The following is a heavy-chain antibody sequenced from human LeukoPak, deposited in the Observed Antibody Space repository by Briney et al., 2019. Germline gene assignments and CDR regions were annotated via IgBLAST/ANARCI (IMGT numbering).Heavy chain of an antibody. J-gene: IGHJ1*01. CDR1: GGSFSGYY. CDR2: INHSGST. Sequence: RTSETLSLTCAVYGGSFSGYYWSWIRQPPGKGLEWIGEINHSGSTSYNPSLKSRVTISVDTSKNQFSLKLSSVTAADTAVYYCARGGSSSWYRYFQHWGQGTLVTVSS. V-gene: IGHV4-34*01. CDR3: ARGGSSSWYRYFQH. D-gene: IGHD6-13*01.